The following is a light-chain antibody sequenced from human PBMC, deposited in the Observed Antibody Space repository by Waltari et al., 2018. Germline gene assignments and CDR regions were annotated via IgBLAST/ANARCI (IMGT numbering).Light chain of an antibody. CDR3: SSYTSSSTLYV. CDR2: DVS. J-gene: IGLJ1*01. Sequence: QSALTQPASVSGPPGQSITISCTGTSSDVGGYNYVSWYQQHPGKAPKLMIYDVSKRPSGVANRFSGSKSGNTASLTISGLQAEDEADYYCSSYTSSSTLYVFGTGTKVTVL. V-gene: IGLV2-14*01. CDR1: SSDVGGYNY.